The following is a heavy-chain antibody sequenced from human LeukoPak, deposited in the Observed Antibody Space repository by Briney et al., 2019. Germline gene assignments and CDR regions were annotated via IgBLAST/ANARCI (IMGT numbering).Heavy chain of an antibody. J-gene: IGHJ4*02. D-gene: IGHD5/OR15-5a*01. CDR2: IYYSGST. Sequence: SETLSLTCTVSGGSISSYYWSWLRQPPGKGLEWIGYIYYSGSTNYNPSLKSRVTISVDTSKNQFSLKLSFVTAADTAVYYCARHSSVRSPFDYWGQGTLVTVSS. CDR1: GGSISSYY. V-gene: IGHV4-59*08. CDR3: ARHSSVRSPFDY.